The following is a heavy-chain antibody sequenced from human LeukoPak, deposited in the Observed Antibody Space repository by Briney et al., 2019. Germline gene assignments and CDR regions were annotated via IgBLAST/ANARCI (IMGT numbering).Heavy chain of an antibody. CDR2: IYYSGST. CDR3: ARVWGYCSGGSCYSNDYFDY. Sequence: SETLSLTCTVSGGSISSYYWSWIRQPPGKGLEWMAYIYYSGSTNYNPSLTSRVTISVETSKNKLSLRLSSVPAADTAVYYCARVWGYCSGGSCYSNDYFDYWGQGTLVTVSS. J-gene: IGHJ4*02. D-gene: IGHD2-15*01. CDR1: GGSISSYY. V-gene: IGHV4-59*01.